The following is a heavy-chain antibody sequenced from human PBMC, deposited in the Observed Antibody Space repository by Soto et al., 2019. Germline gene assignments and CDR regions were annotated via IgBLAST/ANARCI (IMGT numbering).Heavy chain of an antibody. V-gene: IGHV3-30*18. CDR2: ISYDGSNK. CDR3: AKDRASGWYVRYFDY. CDR1: GFPFSSYA. D-gene: IGHD6-19*01. J-gene: IGHJ4*02. Sequence: QVQLVESGGGVVQPGRSLRLSCAASGFPFSSYAMHWVRQAPGKGLEWVAVISYDGSNKYYVDSVKGRFAISRDNSKNTQYLQINSLRAEDTAVYYCAKDRASGWYVRYFDYWGQGTLVTVSS.